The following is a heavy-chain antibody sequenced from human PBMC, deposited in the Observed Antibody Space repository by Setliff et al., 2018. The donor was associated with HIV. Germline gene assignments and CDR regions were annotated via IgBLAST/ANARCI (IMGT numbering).Heavy chain of an antibody. CDR1: GGSISSYY. V-gene: IGHV4-59*01. D-gene: IGHD3-16*01. CDR2: IYYSGST. Sequence: PSETLSLTCTVSGGSISSYYWSWIRQPPGKGLEWIGYIYYSGSTNYNPSLKSRVTISVDTSKNQFSLKLSSVTAADTAVYYCARGAAEDLHYFDYWGQGTLVTVSS. CDR3: ARGAAEDLHYFDY. J-gene: IGHJ4*02.